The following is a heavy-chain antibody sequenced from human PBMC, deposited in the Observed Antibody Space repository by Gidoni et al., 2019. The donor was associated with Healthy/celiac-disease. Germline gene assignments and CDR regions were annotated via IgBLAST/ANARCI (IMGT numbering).Heavy chain of an antibody. V-gene: IGHV4-4*07. CDR2: IYTSGST. D-gene: IGHD3-10*01. CDR1: GGSLSSYY. Sequence: QVQLQESGPGLVKPSETLSLTCTVSGGSLSSYYWSWIRQPAGKGLEWIGRIYTSGSTNYNPSLKSRVTMSVDTSKNQFSLKLSSVTAADTAVYYCARSSWFGESQPIDYWGQGTLVTVSS. CDR3: ARSSWFGESQPIDY. J-gene: IGHJ4*02.